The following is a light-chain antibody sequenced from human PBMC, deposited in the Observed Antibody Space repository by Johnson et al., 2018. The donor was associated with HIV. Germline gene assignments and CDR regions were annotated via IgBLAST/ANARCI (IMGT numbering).Light chain of an antibody. V-gene: IGLV1-51*02. CDR3: GIWDDSLSPLYV. CDR2: EDN. CDR1: VSNIESYF. J-gene: IGLJ1*01. Sequence: QSVLTQPPSVSAAPGQTVNISCSGNVSNIESYFVSWYQQLPGAAPTLLIYEDNKRPSGIPDRFSGSKSGATATLGITGLQTGDEADYYCGIWDDSLSPLYVFGTGTTITVL.